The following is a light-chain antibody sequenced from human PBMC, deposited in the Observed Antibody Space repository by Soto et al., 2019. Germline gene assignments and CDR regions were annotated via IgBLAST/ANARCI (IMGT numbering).Light chain of an antibody. CDR1: QRVGNSC. V-gene: IGKV3D-7*01. Sequence: IVLVQSTSSMSLSPVERPTLSYRVSQRVGNSCLFWWYQKTGEEATSLIIGGSSRATSITARCSGSGSGTEVTLTIISLQDEDFAVDYCQQHYGSSGTFGQGTKVDIK. CDR2: GGS. J-gene: IGKJ1*01. CDR3: QQHYGSSGT.